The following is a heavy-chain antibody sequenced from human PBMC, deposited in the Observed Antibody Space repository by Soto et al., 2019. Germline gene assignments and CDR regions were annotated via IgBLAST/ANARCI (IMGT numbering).Heavy chain of an antibody. CDR2: MYNTGST. Sequence: QVRLQESGPGLVKPSETLSLTCTVSGGSISRYYWCWIRQPPGKGLEWIGYMYNTGSTIYNPSLQRRVTLSVATSKNQFSLRLNSVPAADTAVYYCARDLWGYCGADCYPLDVWGQGTTVTVSS. D-gene: IGHD2-21*02. V-gene: IGHV4-59*01. J-gene: IGHJ6*02. CDR3: ARDLWGYCGADCYPLDV. CDR1: GGSISRYY.